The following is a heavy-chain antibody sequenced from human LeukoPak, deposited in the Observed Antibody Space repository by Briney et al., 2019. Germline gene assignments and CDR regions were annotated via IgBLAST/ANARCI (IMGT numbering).Heavy chain of an antibody. J-gene: IGHJ4*02. V-gene: IGHV4-59*01. CDR2: IYYSGST. Sequence: PSETLSLTCTVSGGSISSYYWSWIRQPPGKGLEWIGYIYYSGSTNYNPSLKSRVTISVDTSKNQFSLKLSSVTAADTAVYYCARARSSSWTDYWGQGTLVTVSS. D-gene: IGHD6-13*01. CDR1: GGSISSYY. CDR3: ARARSSSWTDY.